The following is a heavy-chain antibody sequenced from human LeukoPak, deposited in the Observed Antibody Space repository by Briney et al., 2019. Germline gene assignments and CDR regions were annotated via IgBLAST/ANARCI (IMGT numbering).Heavy chain of an antibody. V-gene: IGHV3-21*01. Sequence: GGSLRLSCAASRFPFSKYTMNWVRRAPGKGLEWVSLITSSSTYVESADSVKGRFTISRDNAKNSLSLQMNSLRADDTAVYYCARANNWNYPYYFDCWGQGTLVIVSS. CDR1: RFPFSKYT. CDR2: ITSSSTYV. D-gene: IGHD1-7*01. CDR3: ARANNWNYPYYFDC. J-gene: IGHJ4*02.